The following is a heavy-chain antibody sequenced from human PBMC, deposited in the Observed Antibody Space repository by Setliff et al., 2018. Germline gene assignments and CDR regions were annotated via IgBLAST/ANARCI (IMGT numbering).Heavy chain of an antibody. D-gene: IGHD2-15*01. CDR3: ARGAPGRYCSGGSCSYFDY. J-gene: IGHJ4*02. CDR2: INPDNGGT. V-gene: IGHV1-2*02. Sequence: ASVKVSCKTSGYAFFGYFMNWVRQAPGQGPEWMGWINPDNGGTHYAQKFQGRVTMTRNTSISTAYMELSSLRSEDTAVYYCARGAPGRYCSGGSCSYFDYWGQGILVTVSS. CDR1: GYAFFGYF.